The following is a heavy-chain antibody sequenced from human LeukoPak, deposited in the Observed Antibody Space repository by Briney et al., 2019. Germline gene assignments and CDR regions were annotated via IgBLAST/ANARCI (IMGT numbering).Heavy chain of an antibody. CDR1: GGPISSHY. V-gene: IGHV4-59*11. CDR3: ARVTWFPGTSYYYMDV. Sequence: PSETLSLTCTVSGGPISSHYWSWIRQPPGKGLEWIGYIYYSGSTNYNPSLKSRVTISVDTSKNQFSLKLSSVTAADTAVYYCARVTWFPGTSYYYMDVWGKGTTVTVSS. D-gene: IGHD1-1*01. J-gene: IGHJ6*03. CDR2: IYYSGST.